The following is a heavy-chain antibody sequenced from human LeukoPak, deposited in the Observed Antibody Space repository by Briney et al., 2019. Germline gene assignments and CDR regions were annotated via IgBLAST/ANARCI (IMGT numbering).Heavy chain of an antibody. D-gene: IGHD2-2*01. CDR1: GYTFTSYD. CDR2: TNPNSGNT. CDR3: ARGAGDYCSSTSCYGDYYYYMDV. J-gene: IGHJ6*03. V-gene: IGHV1-8*01. Sequence: ASVKVSCKASGYTFTSYDINWVRQATGQGLEWVGWTNPNSGNTGYAQKFQGRVTMTRNTSISTAYMELSSLRSEDTAVYYCARGAGDYCSSTSCYGDYYYYMDVWGKGTTVTISS.